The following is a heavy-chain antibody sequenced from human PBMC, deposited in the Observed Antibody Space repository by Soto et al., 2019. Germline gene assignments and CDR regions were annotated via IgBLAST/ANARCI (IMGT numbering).Heavy chain of an antibody. D-gene: IGHD3-22*01. CDR2: ISYDGSNK. Sequence: QVQLVESGGGVVQPGRSLRLSCAASGFTFSSYGMHWVRQAPGKGLEWVAVISYDGSNKYYADSVKGRFTISRDNSKNTLYLQMNSLRAEDTAVYYCARDDYDSSGYYSGGMDVWGQGTTVTVSS. V-gene: IGHV3-30*03. CDR3: ARDDYDSSGYYSGGMDV. CDR1: GFTFSSYG. J-gene: IGHJ6*02.